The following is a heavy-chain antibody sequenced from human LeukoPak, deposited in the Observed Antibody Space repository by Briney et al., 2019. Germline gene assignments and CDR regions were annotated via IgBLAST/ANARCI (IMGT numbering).Heavy chain of an antibody. V-gene: IGHV1-2*02. Sequence: ASVKVSCKASGYTFKNYYLHWVRQAPGQGLEWLGYIDPNSGGTNYAQKFQGRVTMTRDTSISTAYMELSRLRSDDTAVYYCARVLAGDYLDYWGQGTLVTVSS. CDR1: GYTFKNYY. CDR3: ARVLAGDYLDY. D-gene: IGHD4-17*01. CDR2: IDPNSGGT. J-gene: IGHJ4*02.